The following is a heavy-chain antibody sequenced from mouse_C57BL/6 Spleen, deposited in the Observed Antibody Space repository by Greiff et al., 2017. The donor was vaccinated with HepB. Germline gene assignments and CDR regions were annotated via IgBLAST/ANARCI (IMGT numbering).Heavy chain of an antibody. J-gene: IGHJ3*01. Sequence: VQLVESGAELAKPGASVKLSCKASGYTFTSYWMHWVKQRPGQGLEWIGYINPSSGYTKYNQKFKDKATLTADKSSSTAYMQLSSLTYEDSAVYYCARSYYSNYPWFAYWGQGTLVTVSA. CDR2: INPSSGYT. CDR3: ARSYYSNYPWFAY. D-gene: IGHD2-5*01. V-gene: IGHV1-7*01. CDR1: GYTFTSYW.